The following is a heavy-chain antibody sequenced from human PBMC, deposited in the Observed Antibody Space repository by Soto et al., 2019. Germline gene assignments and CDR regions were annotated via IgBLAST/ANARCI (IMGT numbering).Heavy chain of an antibody. D-gene: IGHD3-3*01. Sequence: PGGSLRLSCAASGFTFSSYAMSWVRQAPGKGLEWVSAISGSGGSTYYADSVKGRFTISRDNSKNTLYLQMNSLRAEDTAVYYCAKDPSLLEWFSAVLDYWGQGTLVTVSS. CDR2: ISGSGGST. CDR1: GFTFSSYA. J-gene: IGHJ4*02. V-gene: IGHV3-23*01. CDR3: AKDPSLLEWFSAVLDY.